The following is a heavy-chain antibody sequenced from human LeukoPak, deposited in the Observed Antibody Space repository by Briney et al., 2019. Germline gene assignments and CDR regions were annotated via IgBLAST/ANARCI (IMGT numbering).Heavy chain of an antibody. CDR1: GFPFSTYT. D-gene: IGHD2-8*02. Sequence: GGSLRLSCAASGFPFSTYTMNWVRQAPGKGLEWVSSISSSSSYIYYADSMKGRFTISRDNAKNSLFLQMNNLRVEDTAVYYCARDRRYFDTGGLGGPDYWGQGTLVTVSS. J-gene: IGHJ4*02. CDR3: ARDRRYFDTGGLGGPDY. CDR2: ISSSSSYI. V-gene: IGHV3-21*01.